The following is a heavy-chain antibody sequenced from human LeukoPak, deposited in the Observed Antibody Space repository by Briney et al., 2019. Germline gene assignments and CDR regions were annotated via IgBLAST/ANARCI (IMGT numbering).Heavy chain of an antibody. Sequence: ASVKVSCKASGYTFTSYDINWVRQAPGQGLEWMGWISAYNGNTNYAQKLQGRVTMTTDTSTSTAYMELRSLRSDDTAVYYCASGDQFAYYYGSGTLGYWGQGTLVTVSS. J-gene: IGHJ4*02. CDR3: ASGDQFAYYYGSGTLGY. D-gene: IGHD3-10*01. CDR1: GYTFTSYD. V-gene: IGHV1-18*01. CDR2: ISAYNGNT.